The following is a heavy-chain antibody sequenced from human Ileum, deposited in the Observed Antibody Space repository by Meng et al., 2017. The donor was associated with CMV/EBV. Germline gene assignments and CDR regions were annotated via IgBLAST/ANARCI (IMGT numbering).Heavy chain of an antibody. CDR3: ARGEDVVLPAATEYFQH. D-gene: IGHD2-2*01. Sequence: YTFTSYAISWVRQAPGQGLEWMGWISAYNDDTNYAQKLQGRVTMTTDTSTSTAYMELRSLRSDDTAVYYCARGEDVVLPAATEYFQHWGQGTLVTVSS. V-gene: IGHV1-18*01. CDR1: YTFTSYA. CDR2: ISAYNDDT. J-gene: IGHJ1*01.